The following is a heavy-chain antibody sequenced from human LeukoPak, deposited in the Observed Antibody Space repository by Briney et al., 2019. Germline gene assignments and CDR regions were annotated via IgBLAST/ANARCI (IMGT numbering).Heavy chain of an antibody. V-gene: IGHV1-18*01. CDR1: GYTFTSYG. J-gene: IGHJ5*02. CDR2: ISADNGFT. CDR3: ANLAGVVAGLDP. D-gene: IGHD6-19*01. Sequence: ASVKVSCKASGYTFTSYGINWVRQAPGQGLEWMGWISADNGFTASAQNLQGRVTMTTDTSTNTAYMELRSLRSDDTAVYYCANLAGVVAGLDPWGQGTLVTVSS.